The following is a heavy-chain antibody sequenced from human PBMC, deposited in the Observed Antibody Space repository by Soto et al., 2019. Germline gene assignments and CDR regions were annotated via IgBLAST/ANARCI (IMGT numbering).Heavy chain of an antibody. D-gene: IGHD1-26*01. CDR1: GFTFSSYA. V-gene: IGHV3-23*01. Sequence: EVQLLESGGGLVQPGGSLRLSCAASGFTFSSYAMSWVRQAPGNGLEWVSAISGSGGSTYYADSVKGRFTISRDNSKNTLDLQMNSLRAEDTALYYCAKQPDPVGATSFAYWGQGTLVTVSS. CDR3: AKQPDPVGATSFAY. CDR2: ISGSGGST. J-gene: IGHJ4*02.